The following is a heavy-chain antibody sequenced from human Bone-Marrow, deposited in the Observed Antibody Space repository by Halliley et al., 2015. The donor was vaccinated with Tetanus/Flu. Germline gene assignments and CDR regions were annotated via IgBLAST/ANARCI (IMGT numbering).Heavy chain of an antibody. V-gene: IGHV4-59*01. CDR2: IYSSGST. Sequence: LRLSCTVSGGSISSYYWSWIRQSPGKGLEWIGYIYSSGSTNYNPPLESRVTISVDTSKNQFSLRLTSVTAADTAVYYCARPSYDILTGYQWYFDLWGRGTLVTVSS. CDR1: GGSISSYY. D-gene: IGHD3-9*01. J-gene: IGHJ2*01. CDR3: ARPSYDILTGYQWYFDL.